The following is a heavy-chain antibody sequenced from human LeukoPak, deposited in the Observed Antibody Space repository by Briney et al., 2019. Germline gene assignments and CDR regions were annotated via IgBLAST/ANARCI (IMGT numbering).Heavy chain of an antibody. V-gene: IGHV4-30-2*01. CDR1: GDSITNGGYY. Sequence: PSETLSPTCTVSGDSITNGGYYWSWIRQPPGKGLEWIGYVHHSGSSYYNPSLKSRVSTSVDRTNNQFSLKLSSVTAADTAVYYCAKGAARTGWFDPWGQGALVIVSS. D-gene: IGHD3/OR15-3a*01. J-gene: IGHJ5*02. CDR3: AKGAARTGWFDP. CDR2: VHHSGSS.